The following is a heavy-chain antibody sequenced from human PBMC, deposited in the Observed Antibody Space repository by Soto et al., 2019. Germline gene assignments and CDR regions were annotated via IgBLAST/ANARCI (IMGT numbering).Heavy chain of an antibody. CDR3: AREGGYYDSSGSGVYHYFGVDV. Sequence: SETLSLTCNVSGGPISPYYWSWIRQSAGKGLEWIGRIYFSGSTNYNPPLKSRVTMSVDTSKRQFSLKLSSVTAADTAIYYCAREGGYYDSSGSGVYHYFGVDVWGQGTTVTVSS. D-gene: IGHD3-22*01. CDR2: IYFSGST. J-gene: IGHJ6*02. CDR1: GGPISPYY. V-gene: IGHV4-4*07.